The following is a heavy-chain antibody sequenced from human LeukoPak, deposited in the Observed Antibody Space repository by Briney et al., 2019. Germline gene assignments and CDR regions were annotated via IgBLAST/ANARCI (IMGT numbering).Heavy chain of an antibody. D-gene: IGHD2-2*02. CDR1: GFTFSSYA. V-gene: IGHV3-30-3*01. CDR2: ISYDGSNK. J-gene: IGHJ4*02. CDR3: ARLYCSSTSCYRDFGYFDY. Sequence: GGSLRLSCAASGFTFSSYAMHWVRQAPGKGLEWVAVISYDGSNKYYADSVKGRFTISRDNSKNTLYLQMNSLRAEDTAVYYCARLYCSSTSCYRDFGYFDYWGQGTLVTVSS.